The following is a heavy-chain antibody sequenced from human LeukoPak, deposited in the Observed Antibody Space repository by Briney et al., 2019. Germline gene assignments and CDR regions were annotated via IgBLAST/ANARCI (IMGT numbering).Heavy chain of an antibody. V-gene: IGHV3-9*01. CDR1: GFTFDDYA. CDR2: ISWNSGSI. Sequence: GRSLRLSCAASGFTFDDYAMHWVRQAPGKGLEWVSGISWNSGSIAYADSVKGRFTISRDNAKNSLYLQMNSLRAEDTAVYYCARGQMVYAIFDYWGQGTLVTVSS. J-gene: IGHJ4*02. CDR3: ARGQMVYAIFDY. D-gene: IGHD2-8*01.